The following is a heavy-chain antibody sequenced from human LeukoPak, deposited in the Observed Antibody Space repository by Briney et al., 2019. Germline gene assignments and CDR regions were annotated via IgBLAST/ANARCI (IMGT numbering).Heavy chain of an antibody. CDR1: GGSFSGYY. D-gene: IGHD3-10*01. J-gene: IGHJ4*02. Sequence: SETLSLTCAVYGGSFSGYYWSWIRQPPGKGLEWIGEINHSGSTNYNPSLKSRVTISVDTSKNQFSLKLSSVTAADTAVYYCARWGWFGVPRYFDYWGQGTLVTVSS. CDR2: INHSGST. V-gene: IGHV4-34*01. CDR3: ARWGWFGVPRYFDY.